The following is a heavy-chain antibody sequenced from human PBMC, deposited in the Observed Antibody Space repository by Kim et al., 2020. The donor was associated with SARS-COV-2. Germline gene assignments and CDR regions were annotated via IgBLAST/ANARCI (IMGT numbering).Heavy chain of an antibody. J-gene: IGHJ4*02. CDR1: GFSFDNYG. CDR3: ARGFYQGPLDY. CDR2: INWNGGST. Sequence: GGSLRLSCAAASGFSFDNYGMSWVRQAPGKGLEWVSGINWNGGSTGYADSVKGRFTISRDNAKKSLYLQMNSVRAEDTAFYHCARGFYQGPLDYWGQGILVTVSS. V-gene: IGHV3-20*01.